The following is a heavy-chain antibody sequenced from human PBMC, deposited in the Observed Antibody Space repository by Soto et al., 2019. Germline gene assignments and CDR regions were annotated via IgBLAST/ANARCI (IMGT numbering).Heavy chain of an antibody. J-gene: IGHJ4*01. Sequence: VGSLRLSCAASGFTFSTYVMGWVRQAPGKGPEWVANVGRDGTEKSYVDSVKGRFTISRDNAKNSLYLQMNSLRSEDTAVYYWTSWLLDSSFVKWGHGTLVTVSS. CDR1: GFTFSTYV. D-gene: IGHD6-6*01. CDR3: TSWLLDSSFVK. CDR2: VGRDGTEK. V-gene: IGHV3-7*05.